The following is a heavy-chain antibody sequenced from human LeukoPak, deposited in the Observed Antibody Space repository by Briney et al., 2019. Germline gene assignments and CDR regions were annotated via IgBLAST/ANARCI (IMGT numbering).Heavy chain of an antibody. CDR3: ARHISSGGTYAHFDY. D-gene: IGHD1-26*01. V-gene: IGHV4-59*08. Sequence: SETLSLTCTVSGSMYNYYWSWIRQPPGKGLEWIGYIHYNGITNYSPSLKSQVTMSLDTSKNQVSLKLNSVSAADTAVYYCARHISSGGTYAHFDYWGQGTLVTVSS. J-gene: IGHJ4*02. CDR1: GSMYNYY. CDR2: IHYNGIT.